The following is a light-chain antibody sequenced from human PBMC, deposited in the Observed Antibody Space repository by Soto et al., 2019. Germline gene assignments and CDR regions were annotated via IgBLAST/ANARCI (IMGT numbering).Light chain of an antibody. CDR2: GAS. CDR3: LQHNSYPYT. CDR1: QGITTF. V-gene: IGKV1-17*03. Sequence: DFQMTQSPSVVSASVGDTVAVTCRTSQGITTFLAWFRQRPGRVPERLIYGASSLQSGVPSRFSGRGSGTEFTLTISSLQPEDFGIYYCLQHNSYPYTFGPGTKVDIK. J-gene: IGKJ2*01.